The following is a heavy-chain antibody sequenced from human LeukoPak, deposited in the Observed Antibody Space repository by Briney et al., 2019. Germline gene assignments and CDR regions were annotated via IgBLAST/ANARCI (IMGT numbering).Heavy chain of an antibody. V-gene: IGHV7-4-1*02. Sequence: GASVKVSCKASGHTFTNYVMNWVRQAPGQGLEWMGWINTNTGNPTYAQGFTGRFVLSLDTSVSTAYLQINSLKADDTAVYYCAREDGFYFDYWGQGTLVTVSS. CDR1: GHTFTNYV. CDR3: AREDGFYFDY. D-gene: IGHD3-10*01. J-gene: IGHJ4*02. CDR2: INTNTGNP.